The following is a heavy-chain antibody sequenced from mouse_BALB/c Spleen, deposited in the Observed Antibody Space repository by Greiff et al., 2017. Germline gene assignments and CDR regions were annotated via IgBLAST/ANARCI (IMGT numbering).Heavy chain of an antibody. D-gene: IGHD2-10*02. CDR1: GYSITSDYA. Sequence: EVQGVESGPGLVKPSQSLSLTCTVTGYSITSDYAWNWIRQFPGNKLEWMGYISYSGSTSYNPSLKSRISITRDTSKNQFFLQLNSVTTEDTATYYCARLGYGNYRYFDYWGQGTTLTVSS. CDR3: ARLGYGNYRYFDY. J-gene: IGHJ2*01. CDR2: ISYSGST. V-gene: IGHV3-2*02.